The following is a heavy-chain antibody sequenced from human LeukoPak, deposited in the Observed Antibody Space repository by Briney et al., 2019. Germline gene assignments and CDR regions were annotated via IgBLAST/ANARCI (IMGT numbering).Heavy chain of an antibody. J-gene: IGHJ4*02. Sequence: PSETLSLTCTVSGGSISSGGYYWSWIRQPPGKGLEWIGYIYHSGSTYYNPSLKSRVTISVDRSKNQFSLKLSSVTAADTAVYYCARMIYGSGSEGFGYWGQGTLVTVSS. D-gene: IGHD3-10*01. V-gene: IGHV4-30-2*01. CDR1: GGSISSGGYY. CDR3: ARMIYGSGSEGFGY. CDR2: IYHSGST.